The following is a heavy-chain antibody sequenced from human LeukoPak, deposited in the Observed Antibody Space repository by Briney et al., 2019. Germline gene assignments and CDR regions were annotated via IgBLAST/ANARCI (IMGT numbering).Heavy chain of an antibody. V-gene: IGHV3-7*01. CDR3: ARDGTAPGLYFDL. D-gene: IGHD6-13*01. CDR1: GFTFSDFC. CDR2: VNQNGGET. J-gene: IGHJ4*01. Sequence: GRSLRLSCAVSGFTFSDFCMNWVRRSPGKALEEVASVNQNGGETSYVDSVKDRFTIPRDNPKNSLHLQMSSLRTEDPPVYHCARDGTAPGLYFDLWGEGTLVTVS.